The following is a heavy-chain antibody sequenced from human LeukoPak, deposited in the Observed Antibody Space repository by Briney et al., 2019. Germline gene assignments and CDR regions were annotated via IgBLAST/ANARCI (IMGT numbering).Heavy chain of an antibody. V-gene: IGHV3-23*01. CDR2: IGISAGST. D-gene: IGHD6-13*01. CDR1: GSTFDNYA. Sequence: PGGSLRLSCEASGSTFDNYAMSWVRQAPGKGLEWVSTIGISAGSTYYADAVKGRFTISRDNSKKTVILQMNRLRVEDTAVYYCATGLFIAAADHHDYWGQGTLVTVSS. J-gene: IGHJ4*02. CDR3: ATGLFIAAADHHDY.